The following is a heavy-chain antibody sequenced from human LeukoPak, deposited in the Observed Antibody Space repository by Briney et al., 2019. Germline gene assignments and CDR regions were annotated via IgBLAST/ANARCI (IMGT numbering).Heavy chain of an antibody. Sequence: SETLSLTCAVSGYSISSGYYWGWIRQPPGKGLEWIGSIYHSGSTYYNPSLKSRVTISVDTSKNQFSLKLSSVTAADTAVYYCARRVPRPIFGVAIRDTMDYWGQGTLVTVSS. CDR2: IYHSGST. D-gene: IGHD3-3*01. CDR1: GYSISSGYY. J-gene: IGHJ4*02. CDR3: ARRVPRPIFGVAIRDTMDY. V-gene: IGHV4-38-2*01.